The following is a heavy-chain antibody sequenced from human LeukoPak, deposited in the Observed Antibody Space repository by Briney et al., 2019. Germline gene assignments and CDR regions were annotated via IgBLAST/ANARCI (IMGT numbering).Heavy chain of an antibody. D-gene: IGHD3-10*01. Sequence: GGSLRLSCAASGFTFSSYAMSWVRQAPGKGLEWASAISGSGGSTYYADSVKGRFTISRDNSKNTLYLQMNSLRAEDTAVYYCARDKVTMVPGEVLDYWGQGTLVTVSS. CDR2: ISGSGGST. CDR3: ARDKVTMVPGEVLDY. CDR1: GFTFSSYA. J-gene: IGHJ4*02. V-gene: IGHV3-23*01.